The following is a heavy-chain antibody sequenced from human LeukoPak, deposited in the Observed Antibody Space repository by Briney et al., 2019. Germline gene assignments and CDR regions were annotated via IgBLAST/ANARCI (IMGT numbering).Heavy chain of an antibody. CDR3: AKAYYDSSGYYPYYFDY. D-gene: IGHD3-22*01. CDR2: ISGSGGST. V-gene: IGHV3-23*01. CDR1: GFTFSSYA. J-gene: IGHJ4*02. Sequence: PGGSLRLSRAASGFTFSSYAMSWVRQAPGKGLEWVSAISGSGGSTYYADSVKGRFTISRDNSKNTLYLQMNSLRAEDTAVYYCAKAYYDSSGYYPYYFDYWGQGTLVTVSS.